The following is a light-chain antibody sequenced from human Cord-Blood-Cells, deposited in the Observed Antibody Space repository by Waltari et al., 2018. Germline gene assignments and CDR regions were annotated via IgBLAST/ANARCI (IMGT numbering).Light chain of an antibody. CDR1: SSDVGSYNL. CDR2: EGS. V-gene: IGLV2-23*03. CDR3: CSYAGSSTFVV. J-gene: IGLJ2*01. Sequence: QSALTQPASVSGSAGQSITILCTGTSSDVGSYNLVSWYQQHPGKAPKLMIYEGSKRPSGVSTRFSGSKSGNTASLTISGLQAEDEADYYCCSYAGSSTFVVFGGGTKLTVL.